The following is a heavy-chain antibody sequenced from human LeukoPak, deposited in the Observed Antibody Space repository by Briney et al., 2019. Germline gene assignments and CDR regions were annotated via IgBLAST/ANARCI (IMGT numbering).Heavy chain of an antibody. CDR3: AKYSSGYTLYY. J-gene: IGHJ4*02. CDR2: ISYDGSNK. Sequence: GGSLRLSCAASGFTFSSYGMHWVRQAPGKGLEWVAVISYDGSNKYYADSVKGRFTISRDNSKNTLYLQMNSLRAEDTAVYYCAKYSSGYTLYYWGQGTLVTVSS. CDR1: GFTFSSYG. D-gene: IGHD3-22*01. V-gene: IGHV3-30*18.